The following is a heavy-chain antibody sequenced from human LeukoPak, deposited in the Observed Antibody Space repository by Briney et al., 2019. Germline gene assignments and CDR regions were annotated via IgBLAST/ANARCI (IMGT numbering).Heavy chain of an antibody. J-gene: IGHJ3*02. V-gene: IGHV3-53*01. D-gene: IGHD6-13*01. CDR1: GFTVSSNY. CDR2: IYSGGST. CDR3: AREGQQLSDAFDI. Sequence: GGSLRLSCAASGFTVSSNYMSWVRQAPGKGLEWVSVIYSGGSTYYADSVKGRFTISRDNAKNSLYLQMNSLRAEDTAVYYCAREGQQLSDAFDIWGQGTMVTVSS.